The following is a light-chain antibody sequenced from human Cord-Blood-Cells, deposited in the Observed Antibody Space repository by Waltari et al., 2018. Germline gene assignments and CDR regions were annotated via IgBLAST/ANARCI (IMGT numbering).Light chain of an antibody. CDR2: GAS. Sequence: EIVLKQSPCTLSLSPGQRATLSCRASQSVSSSSLAWYQQKPGQAPRLLIYGASSRATGIPDRFSGSGSGTDFTLTISRLEPEDFAVYYCQQYGSSPPWTFGQGTKVEIK. J-gene: IGKJ1*01. V-gene: IGKV3-20*01. CDR3: QQYGSSPPWT. CDR1: QSVSSSS.